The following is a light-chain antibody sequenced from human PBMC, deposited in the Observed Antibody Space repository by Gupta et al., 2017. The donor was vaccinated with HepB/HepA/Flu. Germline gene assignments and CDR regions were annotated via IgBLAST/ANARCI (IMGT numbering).Light chain of an antibody. CDR1: QSLAHSDGNTY. Sequence: DVVMTQSPLSLPVTLGQPTSISCRSSQSLAHSDGNTYLHWFQQRPGKSPRRLIYKGSNRDCGVPDRFSGSGSGTDFTLHISRVEAEDVAVYYCKQDKNCPGTFGQGTKVEIK. J-gene: IGKJ1*01. CDR3: KQDKNCPGT. V-gene: IGKV2-30*02. CDR2: KGS.